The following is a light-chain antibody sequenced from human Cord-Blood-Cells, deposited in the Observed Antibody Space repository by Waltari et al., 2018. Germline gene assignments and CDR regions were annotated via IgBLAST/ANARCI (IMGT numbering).Light chain of an antibody. CDR3: CSYAGSL. CDR1: SSDVGGSNY. V-gene: IGLV2-11*01. CDR2: DVS. J-gene: IGLJ2*01. Sequence: QSALTQPRSVSGSPGQAVTISCPGTSSDVGGSNYVSWYQQHPGKAPKLMIYDVSKRPSGVPDRFSGSKSGNTASLTISGLQAEDEADYYCCSYAGSLFGGGTKLTVL.